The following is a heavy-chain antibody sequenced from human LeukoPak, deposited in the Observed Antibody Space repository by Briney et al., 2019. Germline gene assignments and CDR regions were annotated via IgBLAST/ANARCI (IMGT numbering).Heavy chain of an antibody. CDR2: IKSDGTTT. J-gene: IGHJ4*02. V-gene: IGHV3-74*01. CDR3: ARDRSYRPED. Sequence: PGGSLRLSCADSGFTFSSYWMHWVRQAPGKGLVWVSLIKSDGTTTGYAASVKGRFTISRDNAKKTLYLQMNSLGAEDTAVYYCARDRSYRPEDWGQGTLVTVSS. CDR1: GFTFSSYW. D-gene: IGHD3-16*02.